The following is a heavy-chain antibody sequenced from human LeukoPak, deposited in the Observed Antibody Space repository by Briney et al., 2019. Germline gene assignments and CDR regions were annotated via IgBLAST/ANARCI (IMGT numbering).Heavy chain of an antibody. V-gene: IGHV1-69*02. Sequence: SVKVSCKASGGTFSSYTISWVRQAPGQGLEWMGRIIPILGIANYAQKFQGRVTITADKSTSTAYMELSSLRSEDTAVYYCARSDEDCSSTSCYGGGSSSSYGDYYYGTDVWGQGTTVTVSS. J-gene: IGHJ6*02. D-gene: IGHD2-2*01. CDR3: ARSDEDCSSTSCYGGGSSSSYGDYYYGTDV. CDR2: IIPILGIA. CDR1: GGTFSSYT.